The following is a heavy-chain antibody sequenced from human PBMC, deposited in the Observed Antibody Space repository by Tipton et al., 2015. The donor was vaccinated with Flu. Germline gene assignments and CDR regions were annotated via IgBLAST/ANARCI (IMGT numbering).Heavy chain of an antibody. CDR1: GGSISSYY. V-gene: IGHV4-34*01. Sequence: TLSLTCTVSGGSISSYYWSWIRQPPGKGLEWIGEINHSGSTNYNPSLKSRVTISVDTSKNQFSLKLSSVTAADTAVYYCARAFGSGSYYKNRDAFDIWGQGTMVTVSS. J-gene: IGHJ3*02. CDR2: INHSGST. D-gene: IGHD3-10*01. CDR3: ARAFGSGSYYKNRDAFDI.